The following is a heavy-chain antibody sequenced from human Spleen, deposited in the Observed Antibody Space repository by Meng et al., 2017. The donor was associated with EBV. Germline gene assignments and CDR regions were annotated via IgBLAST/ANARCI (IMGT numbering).Heavy chain of an antibody. D-gene: IGHD3-16*02. CDR3: ARGWSYRNRDSDF. J-gene: IGHJ4*02. CDR1: GVSISSSNW. V-gene: IGHV4-4*02. Sequence: QVRLQGSGLGLVKPSVTLPTTCAVSGVSISSSNWWSWVRQPPGKGLELIGEIYHSGSTNYNPSLKSRVTISVDKSKNQFSLRLSSATAADTAVYYCARGWSYRNRDSDFWGQGTLVTVSS. CDR2: IYHSGST.